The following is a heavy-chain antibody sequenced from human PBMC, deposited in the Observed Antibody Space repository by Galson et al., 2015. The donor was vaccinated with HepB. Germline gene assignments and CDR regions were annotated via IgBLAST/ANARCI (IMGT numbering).Heavy chain of an antibody. CDR2: ISSSSSTI. Sequence: LRLSCAASGFTFSSYSMNWVRQAPGKGLEWVSYISSSSSTIYYADSVKGRFTISRDNAKNSLYLQMNSLRAEDTAVYYCARSPPVGPAAIHYYYYYMDVWGKGTTVTVSS. J-gene: IGHJ6*03. V-gene: IGHV3-48*01. D-gene: IGHD2-2*02. CDR3: ARSPPVGPAAIHYYYYYMDV. CDR1: GFTFSSYS.